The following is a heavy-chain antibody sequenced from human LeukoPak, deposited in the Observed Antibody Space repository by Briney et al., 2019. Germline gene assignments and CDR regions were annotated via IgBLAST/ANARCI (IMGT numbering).Heavy chain of an antibody. CDR2: IGWNSGSI. CDR1: GFTFDDYA. V-gene: IGHV3-9*01. CDR3: AKTLWVTTXXXFDY. J-gene: IGHJ4*02. D-gene: IGHD4-17*01. Sequence: GRSLRLSCAAPGFTFDDYAMHWVRQAPGKGLEWVSGIGWNSGSIGYADSVKGRFTISRDNAKNSLYLQMNSLRAEDTALYYCAKTLWVTTXXXFDYWGQGTLVTVSS.